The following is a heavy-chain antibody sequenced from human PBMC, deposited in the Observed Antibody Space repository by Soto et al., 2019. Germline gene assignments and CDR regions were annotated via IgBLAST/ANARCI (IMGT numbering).Heavy chain of an antibody. CDR1: GGSISNYY. CDR3: ARHADYSMYYFDY. V-gene: IGHV4-59*01. Sequence: QVQLQESGPGLVKPTETLSLTCTVSGGSISNYYLSWIRQPPGKGLEWIGYIYYSGITDYNPSLKSRVTISIDTSQNKLSLKLSSVTAADTAVYYCARHADYSMYYFDYWGQGTLVTVSS. CDR2: IYYSGIT. J-gene: IGHJ4*02. D-gene: IGHD2-21*01.